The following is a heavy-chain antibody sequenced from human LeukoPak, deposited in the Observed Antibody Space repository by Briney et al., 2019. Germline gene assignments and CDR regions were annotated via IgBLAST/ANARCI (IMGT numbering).Heavy chain of an antibody. CDR1: GGSISSYY. Sequence: SETLSLTCTFSGGSISSYYWSWIRQPPGKGLEWIGYIYYSGTTNYNPSLKSRVTISVDTSKNQCSLKLRSVTAADTAVYYCARGVYIAADQYAYWGQGSLVTVSS. J-gene: IGHJ4*02. CDR2: IYYSGTT. D-gene: IGHD6-13*01. CDR3: ARGVYIAADQYAY. V-gene: IGHV4-59*01.